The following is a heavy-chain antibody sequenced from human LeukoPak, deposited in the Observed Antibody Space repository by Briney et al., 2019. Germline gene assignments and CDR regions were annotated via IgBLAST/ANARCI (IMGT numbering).Heavy chain of an antibody. Sequence: PSETLSLTCTVSGGSISSANHFWSWVRQSPGEGLEGIGYIHYDGRAHYNPSLKSRVSMSLDMSKNQFSLSLSSVTAADTAIYYCAREVITPGDSDGFDLWGQGTMVSVSS. J-gene: IGHJ3*01. CDR1: GGSISSANHF. D-gene: IGHD2-2*01. V-gene: IGHV4-30-4*08. CDR3: AREVITPGDSDGFDL. CDR2: IHYDGRA.